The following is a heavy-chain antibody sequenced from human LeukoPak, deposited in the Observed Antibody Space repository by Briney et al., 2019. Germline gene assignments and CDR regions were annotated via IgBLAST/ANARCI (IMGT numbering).Heavy chain of an antibody. CDR1: GGSISSSNW. V-gene: IGHV4-4*02. J-gene: IGHJ6*03. CDR2: IYHSGST. D-gene: IGHD6-19*01. Sequence: SETLSLTCAVSGGSISSSNWWSWVRQPPGKGLEWIGEIYHSGSTNYNPSLKSRVTISVDKSKNQFSLKLSSVTAADTAVYYCARGCRGGGWYFHDYYYMDVWGKGTTVTVSS. CDR3: ARGCRGGGWYFHDYYYMDV.